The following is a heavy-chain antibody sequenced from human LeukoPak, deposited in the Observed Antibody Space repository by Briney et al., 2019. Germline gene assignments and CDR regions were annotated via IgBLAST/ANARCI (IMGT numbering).Heavy chain of an antibody. D-gene: IGHD3-22*01. CDR3: ARRYDSSGCLGY. CDR2: IIPIFGTA. J-gene: IGHJ4*02. CDR1: GCTFSSYA. V-gene: IGHV1-69*13. Sequence: GASVKVSCKASGCTFSSYAISWVRQAPGQGLEWMGGIIPIFGTANYAQKFQGRVTITADESTSTAYMELSSLRSEDTAVYYCARRYDSSGCLGYWGQGTLVTVSS.